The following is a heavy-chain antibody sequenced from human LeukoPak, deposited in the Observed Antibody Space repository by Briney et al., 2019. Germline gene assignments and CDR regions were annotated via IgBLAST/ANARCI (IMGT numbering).Heavy chain of an antibody. D-gene: IGHD2-8*01. CDR1: GFALTAYA. J-gene: IGHJ5*02. V-gene: IGHV3-23*01. CDR3: ARCMVLRQGWCNWFAP. CDR2: ISISGVST. Sequence: GGSLRLSCAASGFALTAYAMSWVPQAPGEGREWVSSISISGVSTYYADSVKGRFTISRDNSENTLHLQMNALRVEATAIYFCARCMVLRQGWCNWFAPWGQGTLVTVSS.